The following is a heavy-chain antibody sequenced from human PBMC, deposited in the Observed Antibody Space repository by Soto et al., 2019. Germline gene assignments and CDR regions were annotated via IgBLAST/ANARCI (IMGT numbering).Heavy chain of an antibody. D-gene: IGHD3-10*01. CDR1: GGSISSGGYY. Sequence: QVQLQESGPGLVKPSQTLSLTCTVSGGSISSGGYYWSWIRQHPGKGLEWIGYIYYSGSTYYNPSLKSRVTISVDTSKNQFSLKLSSVTAADTAVYYCARSGAGGSGSYYNVDYWGQGTLVTVSS. CDR2: IYYSGST. V-gene: IGHV4-31*03. J-gene: IGHJ4*02. CDR3: ARSGAGGSGSYYNVDY.